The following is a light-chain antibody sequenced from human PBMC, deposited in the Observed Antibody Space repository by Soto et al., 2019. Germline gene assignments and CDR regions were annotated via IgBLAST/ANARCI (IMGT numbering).Light chain of an antibody. CDR1: QSVSSN. V-gene: IGKV3-15*01. CDR3: QQYNNRALT. Sequence: EIMMTQSPVTLSVSPGERANLSCRASQSVSSNLAWYQQKPGQAPRLLIYGASTRATGIPARFIGSGSGTEFTLTISSLQSEYFAVYYCQQYNNRALTFGGGIKVEIK. J-gene: IGKJ4*01. CDR2: GAS.